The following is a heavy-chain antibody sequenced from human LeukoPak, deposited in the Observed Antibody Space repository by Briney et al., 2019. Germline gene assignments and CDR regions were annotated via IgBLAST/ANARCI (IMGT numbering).Heavy chain of an antibody. D-gene: IGHD3-10*01. Sequence: SETLSLTCTVSGGSISSYYWSWIRQPAGKGLEWIGRIYTSGSTNYNPSLKSRATMSVDTSKNQFSLKLSSVTAADTAVYYCARGGYYGSGNDFRFDPWGQGTLVTVSS. CDR1: GGSISSYY. CDR2: IYTSGST. V-gene: IGHV4-4*07. J-gene: IGHJ5*02. CDR3: ARGGYYGSGNDFRFDP.